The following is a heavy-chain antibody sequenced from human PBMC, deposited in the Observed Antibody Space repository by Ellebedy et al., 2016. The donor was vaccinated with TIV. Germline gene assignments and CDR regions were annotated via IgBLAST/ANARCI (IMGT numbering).Heavy chain of an antibody. CDR2: IYYSGST. D-gene: IGHD6-19*01. CDR3: ARVSSGWAHFDY. Sequence: SETLSLTXTVSDGSISSYYWSWIRQPPGKGLEWIGYIYYSGSTNYNPSLKSRVTISVDTSKNQFSLILSSVTAADTAVYYCARVSSGWAHFDYWGQGTLVTVSS. V-gene: IGHV4-59*01. CDR1: DGSISSYY. J-gene: IGHJ4*02.